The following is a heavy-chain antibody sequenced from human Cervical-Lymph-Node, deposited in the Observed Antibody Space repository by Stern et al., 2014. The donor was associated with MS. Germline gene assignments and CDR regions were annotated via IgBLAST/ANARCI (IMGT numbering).Heavy chain of an antibody. Sequence: QDQLVQSGGGLVKPGGSLRLSCAASGVTFSEQYMSWIRQAPGKGLEWVSDISSGGSSIYYGDSVKGRFTISRDNAKNSLYLQMNSLRVEDTAIYYCAITIGSGWFDPWGQGTLVTVSS. CDR3: AITIGSGWFDP. D-gene: IGHD5-24*01. CDR2: ISSGGSSI. J-gene: IGHJ5*02. V-gene: IGHV3-11*01. CDR1: GVTFSEQY.